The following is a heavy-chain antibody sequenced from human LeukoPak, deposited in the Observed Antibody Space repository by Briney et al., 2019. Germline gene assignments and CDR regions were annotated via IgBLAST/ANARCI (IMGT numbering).Heavy chain of an antibody. Sequence: PSQTLSLTCTVSGGSISSGDYYWSWIRQPPGKGLEWIGYIYYSGSTYYNPSLKSRVTISVDTSKNQFSLKLSSVTAADTAVYYCASNDFWSGYRFDYWGQGTLVTVSP. D-gene: IGHD3-3*01. J-gene: IGHJ4*02. CDR2: IYYSGST. V-gene: IGHV4-30-4*08. CDR1: GGSISSGDYY. CDR3: ASNDFWSGYRFDY.